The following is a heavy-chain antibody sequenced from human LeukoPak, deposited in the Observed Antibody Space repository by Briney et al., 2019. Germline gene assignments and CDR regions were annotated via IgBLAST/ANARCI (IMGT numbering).Heavy chain of an antibody. D-gene: IGHD3-10*01. CDR2: IYYSGST. CDR1: GGSISSSSYY. CDR3: ARLPGDWFDP. Sequence: SETLSLTCTVSGGSISSSSYYWGWIRQPPGKGLEWIGSIYYSGSTNYNPSLKSRVTISVDTSKNQFSLKLSSVTAADTAVYYCARLPGDWFDPWGQGTLVTVSS. J-gene: IGHJ5*02. V-gene: IGHV4-39*01.